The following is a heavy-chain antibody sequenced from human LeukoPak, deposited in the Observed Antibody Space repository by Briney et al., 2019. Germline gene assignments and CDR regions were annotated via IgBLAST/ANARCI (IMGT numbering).Heavy chain of an antibody. CDR3: ASRVTYYYDSSGPDAFDI. V-gene: IGHV4-38-2*01. CDR1: GYSISSGYY. CDR2: IYHSGST. J-gene: IGHJ3*02. Sequence: SETLSLTCAVSGYSISSGYYWGWIRQPPGKGLEWIGSIYHSGSTYYNPSLKSRVTISVDTSKNQFSLKLSSVTAADTAVYYCASRVTYYYDSSGPDAFDIWGQGTMVTVSS. D-gene: IGHD3-22*01.